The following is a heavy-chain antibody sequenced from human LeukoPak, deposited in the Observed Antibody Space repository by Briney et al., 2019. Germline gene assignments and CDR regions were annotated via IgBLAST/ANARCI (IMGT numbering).Heavy chain of an antibody. CDR2: ISSEGKTT. Sequence: GGSLRLSCAASGFTFSSYWMHWVRQAPGKGLEYVSSISSEGKTTYYADSVKGRFTISRDNSKNTLYLQMSSLRPEDTAVYYCVKDRWVDHWGQGTLVTVSS. CDR1: GFTFSSYW. D-gene: IGHD6-13*01. V-gene: IGHV3-64D*06. CDR3: VKDRWVDH. J-gene: IGHJ4*02.